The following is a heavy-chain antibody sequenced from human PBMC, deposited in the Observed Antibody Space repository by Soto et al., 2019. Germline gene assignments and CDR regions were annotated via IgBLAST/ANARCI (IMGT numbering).Heavy chain of an antibody. CDR2: IVVGSGNT. CDR3: AAAGPLRSDTYYYYGMDV. CDR1: GFTFTSSA. J-gene: IGHJ6*02. Sequence: SVKVSCKASGFTFTSSAMQWVRQARGQRLEWIGWIVVGSGNTNYAQKFQERVTITRDMSTSTAYMELSSLRSEDTAVYYCAAAGPLRSDTYYYYGMDVWGQGTTVTVSS. V-gene: IGHV1-58*02. D-gene: IGHD3-3*01.